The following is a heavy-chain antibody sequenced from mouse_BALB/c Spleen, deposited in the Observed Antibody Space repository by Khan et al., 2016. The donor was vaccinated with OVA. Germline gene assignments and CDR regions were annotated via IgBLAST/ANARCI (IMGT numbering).Heavy chain of an antibody. J-gene: IGHJ3*01. V-gene: IGHV1-54*01. CDR3: KRGGFGGFAY. Sequence: QVQLQQSGAELVRPGTSVKVSCKASGYAFTNYLIEWIKQRPGQGLEWIGVINPGSGGTNYNEKFKGKATLTADISSSTAYMQLSSLTSDVSAVYFCKRGGFGGFAYWGQGTLVTVSA. D-gene: IGHD3-1*01. CDR1: GYAFTNYL. CDR2: INPGSGGT.